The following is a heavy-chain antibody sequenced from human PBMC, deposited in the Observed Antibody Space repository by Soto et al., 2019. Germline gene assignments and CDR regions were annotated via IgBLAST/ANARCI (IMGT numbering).Heavy chain of an antibody. CDR2: IYYSGST. CDR3: ARDRASFAS. J-gene: IGHJ5*01. V-gene: IGHV4-59*01. D-gene: IGHD3-10*01. Sequence: SETLSLTCTVSGASITSYYWTWIRQPPGKGLEWIGYIYYSGSTSYNPSLKSRVTISVDTSKSQFSLKLSSVTAADTAVYYCARDRASFASSAHRTLVTVSS. CDR1: GASITSYY.